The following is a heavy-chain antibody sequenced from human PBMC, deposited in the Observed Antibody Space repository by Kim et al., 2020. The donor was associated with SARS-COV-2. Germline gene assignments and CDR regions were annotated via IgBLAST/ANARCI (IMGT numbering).Heavy chain of an antibody. J-gene: IGHJ4*02. D-gene: IGHD6-19*01. V-gene: IGHV4-61*02. CDR3: ARDAAVAGGSDY. Sequence: NYNPSLKSRVTISVDTSKIQFSLKLSSVTAADTAVYYCARDAAVAGGSDYWGQGTLVTVSS.